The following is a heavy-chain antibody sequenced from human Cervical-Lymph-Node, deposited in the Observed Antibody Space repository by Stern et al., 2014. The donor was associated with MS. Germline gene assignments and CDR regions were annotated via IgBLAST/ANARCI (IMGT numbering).Heavy chain of an antibody. Sequence: QVQLVQSGAEVKKPGSSVKVSCKASGGTFSTSGISWVRQAPGQGLEWMGGIIPIFGTAKYAQKFQGRVTITADVSTNTAYMDLSSLRSEDTAVYYCTREFNFDSSGFYFYYWGQGTLVTVSS. CDR1: GGTFSTSG. CDR2: IIPIFGTA. V-gene: IGHV1-69*01. J-gene: IGHJ4*02. CDR3: TREFNFDSSGFYFYY. D-gene: IGHD3-22*01.